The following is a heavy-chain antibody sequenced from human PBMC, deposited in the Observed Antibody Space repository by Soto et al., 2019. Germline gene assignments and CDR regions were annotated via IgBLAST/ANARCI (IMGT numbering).Heavy chain of an antibody. V-gene: IGHV3-7*03. CDR2: IKQDGSEK. CDR3: ARGEGDRNYGSGSYFPEPNVYYYYGMDV. Sequence: GGSLRLSCAASGFTFSNYWMSWVRQAPGKGLEWVANIKQDGSEKYYADSVKGRFTISRDNAKNSLYLQMNSLRAEDTAVYYCARGEGDRNYGSGSYFPEPNVYYYYGMDVWGQGTTVTVSS. J-gene: IGHJ6*02. D-gene: IGHD3-10*01. CDR1: GFTFSNYW.